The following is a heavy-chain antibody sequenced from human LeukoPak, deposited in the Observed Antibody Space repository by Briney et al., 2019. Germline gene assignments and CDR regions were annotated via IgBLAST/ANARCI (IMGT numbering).Heavy chain of an antibody. J-gene: IGHJ4*02. Sequence: PGGSLRLSCAASGFSFTSYGMHWVRQAPGKGLEWVAVLSYDGSNRYYAESVKGRFTISRDISKNTLYLQMNSLRAEDTAVYFCAKDRGYSYGYPYFDSWGQGTLVTVSS. CDR1: GFSFTSYG. V-gene: IGHV3-30*18. CDR2: LSYDGSNR. D-gene: IGHD5-18*01. CDR3: AKDRGYSYGYPYFDS.